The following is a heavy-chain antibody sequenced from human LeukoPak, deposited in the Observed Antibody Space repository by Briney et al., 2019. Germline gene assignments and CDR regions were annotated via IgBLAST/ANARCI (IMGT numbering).Heavy chain of an antibody. CDR3: TTETAARPLDY. V-gene: IGHV3-23*01. CDR2: ISGSGGST. J-gene: IGHJ4*02. D-gene: IGHD6-6*01. Sequence: SGGSLRLSCAASGFTFSSYAMSWVRQAPGKGLEWVSAISGSGGSTYYADSVKGRFTISRDNSKNTLYLQMNSLKTEDTAVYYCTTETAARPLDYWGQGTLVTVSS. CDR1: GFTFSSYA.